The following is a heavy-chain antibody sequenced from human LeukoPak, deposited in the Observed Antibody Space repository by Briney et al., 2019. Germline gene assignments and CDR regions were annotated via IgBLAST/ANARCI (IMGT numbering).Heavy chain of an antibody. CDR3: AKAGDNSGYYWYFDL. V-gene: IGHV4-59*01. Sequence: PSETLSLTCTVSGGSISSYYWSWIRQPPGKGLEWIGDIYYSGSTNYNPSLKSRVTISVDTSKNQFSLKLSSVTAADTAVYYCAKAGDNSGYYWYFDLWGRGTLVTVSS. CDR1: GGSISSYY. J-gene: IGHJ2*01. D-gene: IGHD3-22*01. CDR2: IYYSGST.